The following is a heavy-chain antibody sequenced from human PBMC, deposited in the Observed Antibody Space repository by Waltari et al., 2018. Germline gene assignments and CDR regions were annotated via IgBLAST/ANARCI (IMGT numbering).Heavy chain of an antibody. CDR2: INAGNGNT. J-gene: IGHJ4*02. V-gene: IGHV1-3*01. CDR3: ARVVAGKVGLGY. Sequence: QVQLVQSGAEVKKPGASVKVSCKASGYTFTSYAMHWVRQAPGQRLEWMGWINAGNGNTKYSQKFQGRVTITRDTSASTAYMELSSLRSEDTAVYYCARVVAGKVGLGYWGQGTLVTVSS. D-gene: IGHD6-19*01. CDR1: GYTFTSYA.